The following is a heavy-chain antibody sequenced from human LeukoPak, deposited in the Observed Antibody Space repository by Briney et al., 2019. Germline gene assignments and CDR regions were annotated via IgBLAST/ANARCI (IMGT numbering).Heavy chain of an antibody. J-gene: IGHJ4*02. D-gene: IGHD4-17*01. Sequence: ASETLSLTCTVSGGSMSNSSYYWGWIRQPPGKGLEWIGSIYYTGSTYYNPSLKSRVTISVDTSKIQFSLKLSSVTAADTAVYYCAVQKTTVIPFDYWGQGTLVTVSS. V-gene: IGHV4-39*01. CDR2: IYYTGST. CDR3: AVQKTTVIPFDY. CDR1: GGSMSNSSYY.